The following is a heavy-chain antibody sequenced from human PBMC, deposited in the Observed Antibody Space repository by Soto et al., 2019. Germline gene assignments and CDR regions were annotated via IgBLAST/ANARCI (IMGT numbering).Heavy chain of an antibody. CDR1: GGTISSSNW. V-gene: IGHV4-4*02. J-gene: IGHJ5*02. D-gene: IGHD4-17*01. CDR2: IYHSGST. CDR3: ARVWTTVTNWFDP. Sequence: SETLSLTCAVSGGTISSSNWWSWVRQPPGKGLEWIGEIYHSGSTNYNPSLKSRVTISVDKSKNQFSLKLSSVTAADTAVYYCARVWTTVTNWFDPWGQGTLVTVSS.